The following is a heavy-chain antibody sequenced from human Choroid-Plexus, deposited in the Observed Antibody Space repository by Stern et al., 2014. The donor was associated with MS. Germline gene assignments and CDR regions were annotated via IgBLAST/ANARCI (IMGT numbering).Heavy chain of an antibody. CDR2: VSYDGNNK. J-gene: IGHJ5*02. CDR1: GFTFGSCA. V-gene: IGHV3-30*18. Sequence: VQLVESGGGVVQPGRPLRLSCVASGFTFGSCAMHWVRQAPGKGLEWVAGVSYDGNNKDYADSVKGRFTISRDNSQNTLYMQMSSLRPEDTAVYYCAKDRHYLTYFFDHWGQGSLVTVSS. CDR3: AKDRHYLTYFFDH. D-gene: IGHD2/OR15-2a*01.